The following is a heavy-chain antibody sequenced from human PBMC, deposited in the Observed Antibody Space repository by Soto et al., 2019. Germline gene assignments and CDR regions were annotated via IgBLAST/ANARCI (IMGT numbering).Heavy chain of an antibody. D-gene: IGHD7-27*01. CDR3: VRDVLGP. J-gene: IGHJ5*02. CDR1: SGSFSGYY. CDR2: IYHSLSV. V-gene: IGHV4-34*10. Sequence: SETLSLTCAVYSGSFSGYYWSWIRQPPGKGLEWIGEIYHSLSVVYNPSLESRVTVSGDSSKNQFSLKLTSVTAADTAIYYCVRDVLGPWGQGTQVTVSS.